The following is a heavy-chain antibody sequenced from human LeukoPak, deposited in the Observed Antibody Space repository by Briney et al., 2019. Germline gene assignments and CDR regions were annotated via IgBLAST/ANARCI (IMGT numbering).Heavy chain of an antibody. D-gene: IGHD3-9*01. CDR2: ISGSGGST. CDR1: GFTFSSYW. V-gene: IGHV3-23*01. J-gene: IGHJ4*02. CDR3: AKSAPRYFDWLPYFDY. Sequence: PGGSLRLSCAASGFTFSSYWMSWVRQAPGKGLEWVSAISGSGGSTYYADSVKGRFTISRDNSKNTLYLQMNSLRAEDTAVYYCAKSAPRYFDWLPYFDYWGQGTLVTVSS.